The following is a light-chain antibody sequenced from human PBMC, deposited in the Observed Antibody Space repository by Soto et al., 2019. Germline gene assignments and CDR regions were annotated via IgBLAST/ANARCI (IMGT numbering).Light chain of an antibody. V-gene: IGLV1-44*01. CDR1: SSNIGSNS. J-gene: IGLJ2*01. CDR2: SNN. Sequence: QSVLTQSPSASGTPGQRVTISCSGSSSNIGSNSINWYQLLPGTAPKLLIYSNNQRPSGVPDRFSGSKSGASASLAISGLQSEDEAEYYCAAWDGSLNGVVFGGGTKLTVL. CDR3: AAWDGSLNGVV.